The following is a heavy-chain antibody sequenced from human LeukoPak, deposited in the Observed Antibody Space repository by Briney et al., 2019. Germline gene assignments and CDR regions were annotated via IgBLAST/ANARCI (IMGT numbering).Heavy chain of an antibody. V-gene: IGHV3-23*01. Sequence: PGGALRVSCAAAGFTFSSHAMSWVGQAPGKGLEWVSGISSSGGSTYYADSVKGRFTISRDNSKNTLYLQMNSLRGEDTAVYYCAKGAATMGDCWGQGILVTVS. CDR1: GFTFSSHA. CDR2: ISSSGGST. J-gene: IGHJ4*02. D-gene: IGHD5-12*01. CDR3: AKGAATMGDC.